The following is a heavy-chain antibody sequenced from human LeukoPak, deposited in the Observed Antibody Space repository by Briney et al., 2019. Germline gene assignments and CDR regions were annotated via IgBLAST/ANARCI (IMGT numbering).Heavy chain of an antibody. V-gene: IGHV4-39*07. CDR1: GGSISSSSYY. CDR3: ARGVDAMDNYYYYYMDV. Sequence: SETLSLTCTVSGGSISSSSYYWGWIRQPPGKGLEWIGSIYYSGSTYYNPSLKSRVTISVDTSKNQFSLKLSSVTAADTAVYYCARGVDAMDNYYYYYMDVWGKGTTVTVSS. D-gene: IGHD2-15*01. J-gene: IGHJ6*03. CDR2: IYYSGST.